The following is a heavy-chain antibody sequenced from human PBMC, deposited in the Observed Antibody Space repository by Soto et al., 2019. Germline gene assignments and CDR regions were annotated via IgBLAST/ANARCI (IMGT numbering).Heavy chain of an antibody. CDR3: ARWFGEPYNWLDP. J-gene: IGHJ5*02. V-gene: IGHV4-38-2*01. Sequence: PSETLSLTCAVSGDSITTPYYWGWLRQPPGKGLEWIANIYHSGGTYYNPSLKSRATISIDTSKNQFSLRLTAVTAADTAMYFCARWFGEPYNWLDPWGQGTLVTVYS. D-gene: IGHD3-10*01. CDR1: GDSITTPYY. CDR2: IYHSGGT.